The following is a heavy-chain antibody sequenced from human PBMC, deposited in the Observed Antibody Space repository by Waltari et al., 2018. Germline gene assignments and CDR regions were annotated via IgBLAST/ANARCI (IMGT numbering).Heavy chain of an antibody. CDR1: GFTFSSYE. D-gene: IGHD5-18*01. Sequence: EVQLVESGGGLVQPGGSLRLSCAASGFTFSSYEMNWVRQAPGKGLGWVSYISRRGSTIDYADSVKGRFTISRDNAKNSLYLQMNSLRAEDTAVYYCARDFRGYSYGNNWFDPWGQGTLVTVSS. V-gene: IGHV3-48*03. J-gene: IGHJ5*02. CDR2: ISRRGSTI. CDR3: ARDFRGYSYGNNWFDP.